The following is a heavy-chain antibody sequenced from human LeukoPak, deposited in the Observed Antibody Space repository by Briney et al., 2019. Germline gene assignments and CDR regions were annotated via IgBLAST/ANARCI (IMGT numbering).Heavy chain of an antibody. Sequence: ASVKVSCKASGYAXTSYGISRVRQAPGQGLEWMGWSSAYNGNTNYAQKFQGRVTMTRDTSTSTVYMELSRLRSEDTAVYYCARVWFGAFDIWGQGTLVTVS. D-gene: IGHD3-16*01. CDR2: SSAYNGNT. J-gene: IGHJ3*02. V-gene: IGHV1-18*01. CDR1: GYAXTSYG. CDR3: ARVWFGAFDI.